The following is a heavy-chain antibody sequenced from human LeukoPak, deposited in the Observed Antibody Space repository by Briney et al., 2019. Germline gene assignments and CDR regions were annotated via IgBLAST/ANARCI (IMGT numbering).Heavy chain of an antibody. CDR2: ISGSGGST. CDR1: GFTFSSYA. V-gene: IGHV3-23*01. Sequence: GGSLRLSCAASGFTFSSYAMSWVRQAPGKGLEWVSAISGSGGSTYYADSVKGRFTISRDNSKNTLYLQMNSLRAEDTAVYYCARDHYDSSGYYVGYYYGMDVWGQGTTVTVSS. CDR3: ARDHYDSSGYYVGYYYGMDV. D-gene: IGHD3-22*01. J-gene: IGHJ6*02.